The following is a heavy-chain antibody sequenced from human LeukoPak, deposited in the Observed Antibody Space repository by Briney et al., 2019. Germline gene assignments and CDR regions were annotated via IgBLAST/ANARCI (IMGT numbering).Heavy chain of an antibody. CDR1: GGSISSNNW. CDR3: ARHYGP. J-gene: IGHJ5*02. V-gene: IGHV4-4*02. D-gene: IGHD3-16*01. CDR2: IYHSGSP. Sequence: SGTLSLTCAVSGGSISSNNWWGWVRQPPGKGLEWIGEIYHSGSPNYNPSLKSRVAISVDKSRNHFSLNLSSVTAADTAVYYCARHYGPWGQGTLVTVSS.